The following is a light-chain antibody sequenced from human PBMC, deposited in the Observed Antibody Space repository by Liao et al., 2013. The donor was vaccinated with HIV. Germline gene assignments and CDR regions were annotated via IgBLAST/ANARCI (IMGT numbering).Light chain of an antibody. V-gene: IGLV3-1*01. Sequence: SYELTQPPSVSVSPGQTASITCSGDKLGDKYACWYQQKPGQSPILVIYQDTKRASGIPERFSGSSSGTTVTLTISGAQVEDEADYYCYSAADNTLGVFGGGTKLTVL. CDR2: QDT. CDR1: KLGDKY. J-gene: IGLJ3*02. CDR3: YSAADNTLGV.